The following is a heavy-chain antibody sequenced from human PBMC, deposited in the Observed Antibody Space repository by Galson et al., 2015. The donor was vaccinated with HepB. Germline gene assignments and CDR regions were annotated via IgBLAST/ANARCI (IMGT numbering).Heavy chain of an antibody. V-gene: IGHV3-48*01. CDR3: ASGLYYYDSSGYPPGDDY. Sequence: SLRLSCAASGFTFSSYSMNWVRQAPGKGLEWVSYISSSSSTIYYADSVKGRFTISRDNAKNSLYLQMNSLRAEDTAVYYCASGLYYYDSSGYPPGDDYWGQGTLVTVSS. CDR1: GFTFSSYS. D-gene: IGHD3-22*01. J-gene: IGHJ4*02. CDR2: ISSSSSTI.